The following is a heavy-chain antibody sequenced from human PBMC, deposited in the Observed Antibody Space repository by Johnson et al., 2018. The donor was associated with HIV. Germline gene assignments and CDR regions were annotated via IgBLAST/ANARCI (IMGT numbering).Heavy chain of an antibody. V-gene: IGHV3-30-3*02. Sequence: VQLVESGGGAVQPGRSLRLSCAASGFTFSHYSMHWVRQAPGKGLEWLAVTSNDGGNKYYADSVKGRFTLSRDNSKNTLDLQMNSLTIEDTAVFYCAKTRMGGILDAFDLWGQGTMVIVS. CDR2: TSNDGGNK. J-gene: IGHJ3*01. CDR3: AKTRMGGILDAFDL. D-gene: IGHD3-10*01. CDR1: GFTFSHYS.